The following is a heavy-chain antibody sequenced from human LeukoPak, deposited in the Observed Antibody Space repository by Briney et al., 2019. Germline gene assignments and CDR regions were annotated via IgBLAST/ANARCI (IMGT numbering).Heavy chain of an antibody. CDR2: ITSGFTP. V-gene: IGHV3-23*01. Sequence: PGGSLSSSCAASGLTFSNYAMSWFRQAPGKGLEWVSGITSGFTPHYADSVKGRFTISRDNSKNTFHLQMNSLRAEDTAVYYCAKDYSDSRVGDVFFEYWGQGTLVTVSS. CDR3: AKDYSDSRVGDVFFEY. J-gene: IGHJ4*02. CDR1: GLTFSNYA. D-gene: IGHD1-26*01.